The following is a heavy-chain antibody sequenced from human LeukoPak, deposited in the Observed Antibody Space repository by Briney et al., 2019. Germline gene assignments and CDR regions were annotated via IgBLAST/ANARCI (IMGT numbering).Heavy chain of an antibody. CDR1: GYSFTSYW. V-gene: IGHV5-51*01. J-gene: IGHJ4*02. CDR3: ARHTRVEMATIMPYN. Sequence: GESLKISCKGSGYSFTSYWIGWVRQLPGKGLEWMGIIYPGDSDTRYSPSFQGQVTISADKSISTAYLQWSSLKASDTAMYYCARHTRVEMATIMPYNWGQGTLVTVSS. D-gene: IGHD5-24*01. CDR2: IYPGDSDT.